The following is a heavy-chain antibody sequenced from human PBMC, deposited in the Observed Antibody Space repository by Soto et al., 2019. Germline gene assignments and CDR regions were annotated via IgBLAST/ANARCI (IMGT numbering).Heavy chain of an antibody. Sequence: LSLTCTVSGGSISSYYWSWIRQPPGKGLEWSGYIHNSGSTNYNPSLKSRVTISVDTSKNQFSLKLSSVTAADTAVYYCARGLPYYYGSGKVAFDYWGQGTLVTVSS. J-gene: IGHJ4*02. CDR1: GGSISSYY. CDR2: IHNSGST. D-gene: IGHD3-10*01. CDR3: ARGLPYYYGSGKVAFDY. V-gene: IGHV4-59*01.